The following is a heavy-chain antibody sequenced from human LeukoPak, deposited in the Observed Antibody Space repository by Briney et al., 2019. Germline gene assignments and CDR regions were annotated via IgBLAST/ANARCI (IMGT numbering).Heavy chain of an antibody. V-gene: IGHV1-69*04. CDR2: IIPILGIA. CDR1: GGTFSSYA. J-gene: IGHJ6*02. CDR3: ARAVVGARPYLLLEYGMDV. Sequence: SVTVSCKASGGTFSSYAISWVRQAPGQGLAWIGRIIPILGIANYAQKFQGRVTITADKSTSTAYIELSSLRSEDTAVYYCARAVVGARPYLLLEYGMDVWGQGTTVTVSS. D-gene: IGHD1-26*01.